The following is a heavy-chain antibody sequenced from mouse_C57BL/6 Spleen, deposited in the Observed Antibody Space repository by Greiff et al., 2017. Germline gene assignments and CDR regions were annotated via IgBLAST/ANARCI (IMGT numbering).Heavy chain of an antibody. CDR3: ARHSSTMITSYAMDD. CDR1: GFTFSSYG. Sequence: EVKLMESGGDLVKPGGSLKLSCAASGFTFSSYGMSWVRQTPDKRLEWVATISSGGSYTYYPDSVKGRFTISRDNAKNTLYLQMSSLKSEDTARYYCARHSSTMITSYAMDDWGQGTSVTVSS. J-gene: IGHJ4*01. D-gene: IGHD2-4*01. V-gene: IGHV5-6*01. CDR2: ISSGGSYT.